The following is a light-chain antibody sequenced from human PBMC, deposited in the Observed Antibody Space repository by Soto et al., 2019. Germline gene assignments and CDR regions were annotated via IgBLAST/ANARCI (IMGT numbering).Light chain of an antibody. V-gene: IGKV1-17*01. J-gene: IGKJ1*01. CDR3: LQYNSPPLT. CDR2: GAS. Sequence: DIQMTQSPSSLSASVGDRVTITCRASQGIRYALGWYQQKPGTAPKRLIYGASILQNGVPSRFSGSGSGTEFTLTISSLQPEDFATYYCLQYNSPPLTFGQGTKVEI. CDR1: QGIRYA.